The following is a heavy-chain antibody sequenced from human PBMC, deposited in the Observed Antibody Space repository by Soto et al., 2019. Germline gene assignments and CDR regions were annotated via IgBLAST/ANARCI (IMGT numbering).Heavy chain of an antibody. CDR3: ARGQEGVVATH. Sequence: QVQLQQWGAGLLKPSETLSLNCAVTGGSLSGYYWSWIRQPPGKGLEWIGEVKDGGPTNYSPSLRGRVTISSYASNIQFSLRLNSVTAADTGVYYCARGQEGVVATHWDQGSLVTVSS. CDR2: VKDGGPT. D-gene: IGHD5-12*01. V-gene: IGHV4-34*01. J-gene: IGHJ4*02. CDR1: GGSLSGYY.